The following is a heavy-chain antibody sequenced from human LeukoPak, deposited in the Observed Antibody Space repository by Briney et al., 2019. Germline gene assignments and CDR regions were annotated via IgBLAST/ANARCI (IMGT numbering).Heavy chain of an antibody. D-gene: IGHD3-3*01. CDR2: ISAYNGNT. V-gene: IGHV1-18*01. CDR3: ARVMGILDYDFWSGPNYYYYGMDV. J-gene: IGHJ6*02. Sequence: ASVKVSCKASGYTFTSYGLSWVRQAPGQGLEWMGWISAYNGNTNYAQKLQGRVTMTTDTSTSTAYMELRSLRSDDTAVYYCARVMGILDYDFWSGPNYYYYGMDVWGQGTTVTVSS. CDR1: GYTFTSYG.